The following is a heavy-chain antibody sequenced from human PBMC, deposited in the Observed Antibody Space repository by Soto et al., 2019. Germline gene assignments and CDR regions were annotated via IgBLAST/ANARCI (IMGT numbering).Heavy chain of an antibody. V-gene: IGHV3-23*01. D-gene: IGHD3-16*02. CDR2: ISGSGGST. CDR3: AKGSTFGGVIVPPFDY. J-gene: IGHJ4*02. Sequence: EVQLLESGGGLVQPGGSLRLSCAASGFTFSSYAMSWVRQAPGKGLEWVSAISGSGGSTYYADSVKGRFTISRDNSKXXLYLQMNSLRAEDTAVYYCAKGSTFGGVIVPPFDYWGQGTLVTVSS. CDR1: GFTFSSYA.